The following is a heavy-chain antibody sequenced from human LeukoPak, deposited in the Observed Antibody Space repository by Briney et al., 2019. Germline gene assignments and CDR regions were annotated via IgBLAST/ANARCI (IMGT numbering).Heavy chain of an antibody. CDR3: AREYRDYYGSGNYFDY. CDR2: IYSDGSST. J-gene: IGHJ4*02. CDR1: GFTFSSYW. V-gene: IGHV3-74*01. Sequence: GSLRLSCAASGFTFSSYWMHWVRQAPGKGLVWVSRIYSDGSSTSYADSVKGRFTISRDNAKNTLYLQMNSLRAEDTAVYYYAREYRDYYGSGNYFDYWGQGTLVTVSS. D-gene: IGHD3-10*01.